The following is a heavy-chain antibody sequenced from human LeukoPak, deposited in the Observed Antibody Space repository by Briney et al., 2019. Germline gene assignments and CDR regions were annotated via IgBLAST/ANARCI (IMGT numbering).Heavy chain of an antibody. J-gene: IGHJ5*02. CDR1: GFTFSSYG. Sequence: PGGSLRLSCAASGFTFSSYGMHWVRQAPGKGLEWVAVISYDGSNKYYADSVKGRFTISRDNSKNTLYLQMNSLRAEDTAVYYCAKEAGDGYNYNPHNWFDPWGQGTLVTVSS. D-gene: IGHD5-24*01. V-gene: IGHV3-30*18. CDR3: AKEAGDGYNYNPHNWFDP. CDR2: ISYDGSNK.